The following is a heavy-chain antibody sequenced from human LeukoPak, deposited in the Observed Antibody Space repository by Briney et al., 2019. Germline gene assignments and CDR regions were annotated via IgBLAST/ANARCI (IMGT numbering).Heavy chain of an antibody. Sequence: GESLKTSCKGSAYSFTSYWIGWVRQLPGKGLEWMGIIYPGDSETRYSPSFQGQVTISADKSISTAYLQWSSLKASDTAMYYCAQTSMVRGVTWGQGTLVTVSS. J-gene: IGHJ5*02. CDR3: AQTSMVRGVT. CDR1: AYSFTSYW. CDR2: IYPGDSET. D-gene: IGHD3-10*01. V-gene: IGHV5-51*01.